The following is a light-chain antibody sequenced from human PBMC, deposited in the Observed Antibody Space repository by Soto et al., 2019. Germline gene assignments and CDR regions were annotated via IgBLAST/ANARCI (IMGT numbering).Light chain of an antibody. CDR1: QPVSRN. CDR3: QQYHNWPYT. J-gene: IGKJ2*01. CDR2: GAS. V-gene: IGKV3-15*01. Sequence: EIVMTQSPATLSVSPGERATLSCRASQPVSRNFAWYRQKPGQAPTLLIYGASTRATGIPARFSGRGSGTEFTLTISSLQSEDFAVYYCQQYHNWPYTFGQGTKLEIK.